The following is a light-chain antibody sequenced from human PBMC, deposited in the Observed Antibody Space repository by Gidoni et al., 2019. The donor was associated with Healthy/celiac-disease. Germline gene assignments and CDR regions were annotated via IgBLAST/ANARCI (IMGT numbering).Light chain of an antibody. Sequence: QSVLTQPPSVSGAPGQRVTISCTGRSSNIGAGYDVHWSQQLPGTAPKLLIYGNSNRPSVVPDRFSGSKSGTSASLAITGLQAEDEADYYCQSYDSSLSGWVFGGGTKLTVL. J-gene: IGLJ3*02. CDR1: SSNIGAGYD. V-gene: IGLV1-40*01. CDR2: GNS. CDR3: QSYDSSLSGWV.